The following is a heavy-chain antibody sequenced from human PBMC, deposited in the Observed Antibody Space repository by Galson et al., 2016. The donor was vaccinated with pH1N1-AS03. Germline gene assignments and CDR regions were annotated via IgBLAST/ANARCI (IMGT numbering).Heavy chain of an antibody. J-gene: IGHJ2*01. V-gene: IGHV3-33*01. CDR2: IWHDGREK. CDR1: GFTFSSHG. CDR3: ARDRHYYDYIWGTYRYDWYFDL. Sequence: SLRLSCAASGFTFSSHGMHWVRQTPGKGLEWVAVIWHDGREKYYADSVKGRFTISRDNSKNTLYLQMNSLRTEDTAVYYCARDRHYYDYIWGTYRYDWYFDLWGRGTLVTVSS. D-gene: IGHD3-16*02.